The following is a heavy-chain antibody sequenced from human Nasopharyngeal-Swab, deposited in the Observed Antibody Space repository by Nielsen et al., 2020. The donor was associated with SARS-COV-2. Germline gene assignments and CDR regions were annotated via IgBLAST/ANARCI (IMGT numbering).Heavy chain of an antibody. Sequence: SCAASGSTFSSYAMHWVRQAPGKGLEWVAVISYDGSNRYYADSVKGRFTISRDNSKNTLYLQMNSLRAEDTAVYYCARGGLLELGFYWYFDLWGRGTLVTVSS. V-gene: IGHV3-30-3*01. CDR1: GSTFSSYA. CDR2: ISYDGSNR. D-gene: IGHD2-21*02. CDR3: ARGGLLELGFYWYFDL. J-gene: IGHJ2*01.